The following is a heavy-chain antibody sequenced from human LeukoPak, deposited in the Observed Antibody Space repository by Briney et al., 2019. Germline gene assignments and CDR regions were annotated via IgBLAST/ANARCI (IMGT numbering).Heavy chain of an antibody. D-gene: IGHD6-19*01. CDR3: ARRTHGSGSC. V-gene: IGHV3-66*04. Sequence: GGSLRLSCAASGFTVSSDYMSWVRQAPGKRLEWVSVTYSGGSTYCADSVKCRFSISRDNSKNTLYLQMHSLRAEDTAVYYCARRTHGSGSCWGQGTLVTVSS. CDR1: GFTVSSDY. J-gene: IGHJ4*02. CDR2: TYSGGST.